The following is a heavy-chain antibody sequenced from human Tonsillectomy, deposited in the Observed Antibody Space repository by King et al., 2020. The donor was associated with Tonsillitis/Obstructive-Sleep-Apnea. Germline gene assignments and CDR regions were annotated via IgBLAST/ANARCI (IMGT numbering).Heavy chain of an antibody. CDR2: INPNGGGT. J-gene: IGHJ4*02. V-gene: IGHV1-2*06. CDR3: ARGQIRNYDFWSGYLPTFDY. CDR1: GYTFTGFY. D-gene: IGHD3-3*01. Sequence: QLVQSGAEVKKPGASVKVSCTTSGYTFTGFYMHWVRQAPGQGLEWMGRINPNGGGTNYAQKFQGRVTMTRDTSISTAYMELSSLRSDDTAVYYCARGQIRNYDFWSGYLPTFDYWGQGTLVTVSS.